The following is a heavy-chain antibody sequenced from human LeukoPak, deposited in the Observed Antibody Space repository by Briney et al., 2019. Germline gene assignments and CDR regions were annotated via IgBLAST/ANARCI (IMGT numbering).Heavy chain of an antibody. CDR3: AKGRGYGNHDAFDI. D-gene: IGHD5-18*01. Sequence: GGSLRLSCAASGFTFSNYAMSWVRQAPGKGLEWVSAISGSGGSTYYADSGKGRFTISRDNSKNTLFLQMNSLRAEDTAIYYCAKGRGYGNHDAFDIWGQGTMVTASS. CDR2: ISGSGGST. V-gene: IGHV3-23*01. J-gene: IGHJ3*02. CDR1: GFTFSNYA.